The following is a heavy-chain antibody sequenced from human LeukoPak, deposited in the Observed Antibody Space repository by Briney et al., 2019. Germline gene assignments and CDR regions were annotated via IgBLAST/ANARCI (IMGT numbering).Heavy chain of an antibody. D-gene: IGHD4-17*01. V-gene: IGHV3-48*03. Sequence: PGGSLRLSCAASGFTFSSYEMNWVRQAPGKGLEWVSYISSSGSTIYYADSVKGRFTIYRDTAKNSLYLQMNSLRAEDTAVYYCARAYGDYGGYSYYGMDVWGQGTTVTVSS. CDR1: GFTFSSYE. CDR2: ISSSGSTI. CDR3: ARAYGDYGGYSYYGMDV. J-gene: IGHJ6*02.